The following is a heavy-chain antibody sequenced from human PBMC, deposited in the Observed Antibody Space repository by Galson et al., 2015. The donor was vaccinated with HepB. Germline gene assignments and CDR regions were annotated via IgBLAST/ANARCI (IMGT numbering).Heavy chain of an antibody. CDR1: GFTFSSYG. D-gene: IGHD3-3*01. CDR2: ISYDGSNK. V-gene: IGHV3-30*18. Sequence: SLRLSCAASGFTFSSYGMHWVRQAPGKGLEWVAVISYDGSNKYYADSVKGRFTISRDNSKNTLYLQMNSLRAEDTAVYYCAKDGTYYDFWSGYFYLDYWGQGTLVTVSS. CDR3: AKDGTYYDFWSGYFYLDY. J-gene: IGHJ4*02.